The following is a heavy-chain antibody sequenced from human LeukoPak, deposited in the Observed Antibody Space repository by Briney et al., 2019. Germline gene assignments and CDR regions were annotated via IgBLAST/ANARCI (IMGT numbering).Heavy chain of an antibody. CDR2: IYYSGST. CDR3: AGHPRTTVDSYYFDY. CDR1: GGSISSSSYY. D-gene: IGHD4-23*01. V-gene: IGHV4-39*01. J-gene: IGHJ4*02. Sequence: PSETLSLTCTVSGGSISSSSYYWGWIRQPPGKGLEWIGSIYYSGSTYYNPSLKSRVTISVDTSKNQFSLKLSSVTAADTAVYYCAGHPRTTVDSYYFDYWGQGTLVTASS.